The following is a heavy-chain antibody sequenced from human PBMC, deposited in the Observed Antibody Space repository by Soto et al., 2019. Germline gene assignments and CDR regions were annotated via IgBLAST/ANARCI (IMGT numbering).Heavy chain of an antibody. J-gene: IGHJ4*02. CDR1: GGTFSSYT. V-gene: IGHV1-69*02. CDR3: ARGLFQGYYFDY. CDR2: IIPILGIA. Sequence: ASVKVSCKASGGTFSSYTISWVRQAPGQGLEWMGRIIPILGIANYAPKFQGRVTITADKSTSTAYMELSSLRSEDTAVYYCARGLFQGYYFDYWGQGTLVTVSS.